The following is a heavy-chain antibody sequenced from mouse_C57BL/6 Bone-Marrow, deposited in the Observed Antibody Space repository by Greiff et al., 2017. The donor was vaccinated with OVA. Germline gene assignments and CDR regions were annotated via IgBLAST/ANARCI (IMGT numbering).Heavy chain of an antibody. CDR3: ARYLAYGSRGGYYFDY. V-gene: IGHV1-59*01. CDR1: GYTFTSYW. CDR2: FDPSDSYT. D-gene: IGHD1-1*01. J-gene: IGHJ2*01. Sequence: QVQLQQPGAELVRPGTSVKLSCKASGYTFTSYWMHWVKQRPGQGLEWIGVFDPSDSYTTYNQKFKGKATLTVATSSSTPYWQHGSLTSETSAVYYCARYLAYGSRGGYYFDYWGQGTTLTVSS.